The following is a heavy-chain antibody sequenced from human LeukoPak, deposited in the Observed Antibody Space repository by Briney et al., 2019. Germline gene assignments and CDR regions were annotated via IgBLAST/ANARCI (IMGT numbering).Heavy chain of an antibody. CDR3: AREAGYCSSTSCEEDYYYYYMDV. CDR2: ISSSGSTI. J-gene: IGHJ6*03. CDR1: GFTFSDYY. V-gene: IGHV3-11*01. Sequence: GGSLRLSCAASGFTFSDYYMSWIRQAPGKGLEWVSYISSSGSTIYYADSVKGRFTISRDNAKNSLYLQINSLRAEDTAVYYCAREAGYCSSTSCEEDYYYYYMDVWGKGTTVTVSS. D-gene: IGHD2-2*03.